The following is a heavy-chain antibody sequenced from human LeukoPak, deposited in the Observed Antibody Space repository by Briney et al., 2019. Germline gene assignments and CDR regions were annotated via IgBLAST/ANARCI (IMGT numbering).Heavy chain of an antibody. V-gene: IGHV1-2*02. CDR3: ARGVVVVVAATPPNDY. CDR1: GYTFTGYY. D-gene: IGHD2-15*01. J-gene: IGHJ4*02. CDR2: INPNSGGT. Sequence: ASVKVSCKASGYTFTGYYMHWVRQAPGQGLEWMGWINPNSGGTNYAQKFQGRVTMTRDTSISTAYMELSRLRSDDTAVYYCARGVVVVVAATPPNDYWGQGTLVTVSS.